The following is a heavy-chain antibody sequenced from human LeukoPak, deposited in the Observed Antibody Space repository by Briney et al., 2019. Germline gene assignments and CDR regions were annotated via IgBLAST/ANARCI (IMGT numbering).Heavy chain of an antibody. J-gene: IGHJ3*02. V-gene: IGHV3-7*01. D-gene: IGHD1-26*01. Sequence: GGSLRLSCAPPGFTFSSYWMSWVRQAPGKGLEWVANIKQDGSEKYYVDSVKGRFTISRDNAKNSLYLQMNSLRGEDTAVYYCARAGGTYYGIAFDMWGQGTMVTVSS. CDR3: ARAGGTYYGIAFDM. CDR1: GFTFSSYW. CDR2: IKQDGSEK.